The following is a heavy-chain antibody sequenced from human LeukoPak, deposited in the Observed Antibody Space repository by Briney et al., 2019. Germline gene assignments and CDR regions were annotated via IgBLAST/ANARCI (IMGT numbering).Heavy chain of an antibody. D-gene: IGHD3-16*01. CDR3: ARHVSPNDAFDI. CDR1: GYSISSGYY. V-gene: IGHV4-38-2*02. Sequence: SETLSLTCTVSGYSISSGYYWGWIRQPPGKGLEWIGSIYHSGSTYYNPSLKSRVTISVDTSKNQFSLKLSSVTAADTAVYYCARHVSPNDAFDIWGQGTMVTVSS. CDR2: IYHSGST. J-gene: IGHJ3*02.